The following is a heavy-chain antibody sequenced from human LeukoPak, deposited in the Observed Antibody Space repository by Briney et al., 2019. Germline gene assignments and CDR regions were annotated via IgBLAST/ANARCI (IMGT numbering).Heavy chain of an antibody. CDR2: IYYSGRT. J-gene: IGHJ3*02. CDR1: GVSISSGDYY. V-gene: IGHV4-39*01. CDR3: ARHRTAINRYGPYDAFDN. Sequence: SETLSLTCIVSGVSISSGDYYWGWIRQPPGKGLEWIGSIYYSGRTYYNTPLKSRVTISEDTSMNQFSLKLSFVTAADSAVYYCARHRTAINRYGPYDAFDNWGRGTMVTVSS. D-gene: IGHD5-18*01.